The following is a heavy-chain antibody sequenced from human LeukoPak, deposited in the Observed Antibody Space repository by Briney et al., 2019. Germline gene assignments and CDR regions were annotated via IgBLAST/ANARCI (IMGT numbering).Heavy chain of an antibody. D-gene: IGHD3-10*02. J-gene: IGHJ6*02. V-gene: IGHV3-30*04. CDR3: ARVGVFGELLFYYYYGMDV. CDR1: GFTFSSYA. Sequence: GGSLRLSCAASGFTFSSYAMHWVRQAPGKGLEGVAVISYDGSNKYYADSVKGRFTISRDNSKNTLCLQMNSLRAEDTAVYYCARVGVFGELLFYYYYGMDVWGQGTTVTVSS. CDR2: ISYDGSNK.